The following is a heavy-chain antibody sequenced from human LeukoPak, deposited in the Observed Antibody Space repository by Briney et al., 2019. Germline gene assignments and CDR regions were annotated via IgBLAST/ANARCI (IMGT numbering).Heavy chain of an antibody. CDR2: INPSGGST. D-gene: IGHD3-10*01. CDR1: GYTFTSYG. J-gene: IGHJ4*02. CDR3: ARARGGYGSVTYYFDY. Sequence: ASVKVSCKASGYTFTSYGFSWVRQAPGQGLEWMGIINPSGGSTSYAQKFQGRVTMTRDTSTSTVYMELSSLRSEDTAVYYCARARGGYGSVTYYFDYWGQGTLVTVSS. V-gene: IGHV1-46*01.